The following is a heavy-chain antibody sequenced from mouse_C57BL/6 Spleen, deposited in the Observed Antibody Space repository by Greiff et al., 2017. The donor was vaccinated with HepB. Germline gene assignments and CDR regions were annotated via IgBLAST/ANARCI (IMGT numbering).Heavy chain of an antibody. Sequence: QVQLKESGAELVKPGASVKMSCKASGYTFTTYPIEWMKQNHGKSLEWIGNFHPYNDDTKYNEKFKGKATLTVEKSSSTVYLELSRLTSDDSAVYYCARGSSGRWYFDVWGTGTTVTVSS. D-gene: IGHD3-2*02. CDR3: ARGSSGRWYFDV. J-gene: IGHJ1*03. V-gene: IGHV1-47*01. CDR1: GYTFTTYP. CDR2: FHPYNDDT.